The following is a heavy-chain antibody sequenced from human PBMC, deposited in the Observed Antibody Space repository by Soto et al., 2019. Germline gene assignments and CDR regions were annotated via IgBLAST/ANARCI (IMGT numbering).Heavy chain of an antibody. CDR2: ISAYNGNT. CDR3: ATSTRIVVATDAFDI. Sequence: SVKVSCKASGYTYTSYAINWVRNATGQGLEWMGWISAYNGNTNYAQKLQGRVTMTTDTSTSTAYMELRSLRSDDTAVYYCATSTRIVVATDAFDIWGQGTMVTVSS. J-gene: IGHJ3*02. CDR1: GYTYTSYA. V-gene: IGHV1-18*01. D-gene: IGHD3-22*01.